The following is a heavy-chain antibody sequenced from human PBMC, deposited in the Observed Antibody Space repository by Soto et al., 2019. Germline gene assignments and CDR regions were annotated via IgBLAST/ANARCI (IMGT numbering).Heavy chain of an antibody. V-gene: IGHV4-39*01. CDR2: IYYSGST. CDR3: ARYDYGGNSGVYYGMDV. CDR1: GGSISSSSYY. J-gene: IGHJ6*02. Sequence: QLQLQESGPGLVKPSETLSLTCTVSGGSISSSSYYWGWIRQPPGKGLEWIGSIYYSGSTYYNPSLKSRVTISVDTSKNQFSLKLSSVTAADTAVYYCARYDYGGNSGVYYGMDVWGQGTTVTVSS. D-gene: IGHD4-17*01.